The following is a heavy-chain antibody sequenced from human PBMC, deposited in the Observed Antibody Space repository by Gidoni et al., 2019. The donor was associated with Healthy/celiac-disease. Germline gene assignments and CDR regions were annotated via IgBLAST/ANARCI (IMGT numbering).Heavy chain of an antibody. D-gene: IGHD4-17*01. CDR3: ARGDYGDYGEDYYFDY. Sequence: EVQLVESGGGLVQPGGSLRLSCAASGFTFSSYWMSWVRQAPGKGLEWVAKIKQDGSEKYYLDSVKGRFTISRDNAKNSLYLQMNSLRAEDTAVYYCARGDYGDYGEDYYFDYWGQGTLVTVSS. CDR1: GFTFSSYW. CDR2: IKQDGSEK. J-gene: IGHJ4*02. V-gene: IGHV3-7*03.